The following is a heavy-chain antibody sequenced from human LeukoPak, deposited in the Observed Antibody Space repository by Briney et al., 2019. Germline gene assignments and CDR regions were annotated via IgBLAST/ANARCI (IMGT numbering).Heavy chain of an antibody. V-gene: IGHV1-18*01. D-gene: IGHD5-18*01. CDR3: AITAMVNRFFDY. CDR2: ISAYNGNT. J-gene: IGHJ4*02. Sequence: ASVKVSCKASGYTFTSYGISWVRQAPGQGLEWMRWISAYNGNTNYAQKLQGRVTMTTDTSTSTAYMELRSLRSDDTAVYYCAITAMVNRFFDYWGQGTLVTVSS. CDR1: GYTFTSYG.